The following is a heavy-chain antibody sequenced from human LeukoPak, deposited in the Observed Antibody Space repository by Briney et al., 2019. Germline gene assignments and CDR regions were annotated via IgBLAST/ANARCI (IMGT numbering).Heavy chain of an antibody. CDR3: ARGPNYYDSSGYFDDYYGMDV. V-gene: IGHV4-4*07. CDR2: IYTSGST. Sequence: ASETLSLTCTVSGGSISSYYWSWIRQPAGKGLEWVGRIYTSGSTNYNPSLKSRVTMSVDTSKNQFSLKLSSVTAADTAVHYCARGPNYYDSSGYFDDYYGMDVWGQGTTVTVSS. J-gene: IGHJ6*02. D-gene: IGHD3-22*01. CDR1: GGSISSYY.